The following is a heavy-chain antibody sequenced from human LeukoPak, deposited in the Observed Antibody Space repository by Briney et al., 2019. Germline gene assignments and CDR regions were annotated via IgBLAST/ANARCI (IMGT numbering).Heavy chain of an antibody. J-gene: IGHJ4*02. Sequence: ASVKVSCKASGYTFTSYDINWVRQATGQGLEWMGWMNPNSGNTGYAQKLQGRVTMTRNTSISTAYMELSSLRSEDTAVYYCARGGGTPEQYSSSWRHFDYWGQGTLVTVSS. CDR2: MNPNSGNT. D-gene: IGHD6-13*01. V-gene: IGHV1-8*01. CDR1: GYTFTSYD. CDR3: ARGGGTPEQYSSSWRHFDY.